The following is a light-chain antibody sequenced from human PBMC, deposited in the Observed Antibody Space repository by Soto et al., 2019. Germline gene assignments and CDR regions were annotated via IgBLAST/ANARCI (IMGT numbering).Light chain of an antibody. V-gene: IGLV1-51*01. CDR3: GSWDSSLSAYV. CDR1: SSNIGGNS. J-gene: IGLJ1*01. Sequence: QSVLTQPRSVSAAPGQKVTISCSGSSSNIGGNSVSWYQQLPGTAPKLLIYDDNKRPSGIPDRFSGSKSGTSATLGITGSXTGDEADYYCGSWDSSLSAYVFGTGTKVTVL. CDR2: DDN.